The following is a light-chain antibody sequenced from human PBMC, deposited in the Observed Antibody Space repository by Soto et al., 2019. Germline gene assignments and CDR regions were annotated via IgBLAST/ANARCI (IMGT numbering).Light chain of an antibody. Sequence: QTVVTQEPSFSVSPGRTVTLTCGLSSGSVSTSYYPSWYQQTPGQAPRTLIYNTNTRSSGVPDRFPGSILGNKAALTITGAQADDESDYYCVLYMGSGTWVFGGGTKLTVL. J-gene: IGLJ3*02. CDR1: SGSVSTSYY. V-gene: IGLV8-61*01. CDR2: NTN. CDR3: VLYMGSGTWV.